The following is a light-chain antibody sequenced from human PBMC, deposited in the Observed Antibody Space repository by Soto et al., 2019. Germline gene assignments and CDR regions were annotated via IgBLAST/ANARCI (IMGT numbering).Light chain of an antibody. Sequence: DIQMTQSPSTLSAFVGDRVTITWGASQSIGRWWAWYQQKPGKAPKLLIYDASSLESGVPSRFSGSGSGTEFTLTISRLQPDDFATYYCQQYNTYSPERTFGQGTKVDIK. CDR3: QQYNTYSPERT. CDR1: QSIGRW. J-gene: IGKJ1*01. CDR2: DAS. V-gene: IGKV1-5*01.